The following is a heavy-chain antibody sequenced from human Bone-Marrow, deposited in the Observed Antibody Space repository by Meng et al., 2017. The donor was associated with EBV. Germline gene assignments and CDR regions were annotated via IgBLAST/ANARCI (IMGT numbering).Heavy chain of an antibody. Sequence: QVQIVQVGAEVKKPGASVKVSCKASGYTFRSYAIHWVRQAPGQSLEWMGWIDVGNANTKYSQKFQDRVTITRETFASTVYMELSRLTSEDTAVYYCARRYYDVTGYYYFDFWGQGTLVTVSS. V-gene: IGHV1-3*01. CDR1: GYTFRSYA. D-gene: IGHD3-22*01. J-gene: IGHJ4*02. CDR3: ARRYYDVTGYYYFDF. CDR2: IDVGNANT.